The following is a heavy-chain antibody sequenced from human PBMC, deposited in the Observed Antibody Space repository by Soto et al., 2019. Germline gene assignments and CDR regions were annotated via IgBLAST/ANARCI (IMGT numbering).Heavy chain of an antibody. CDR1: GGSMSRGDYY. D-gene: IGHD5-12*01. V-gene: IGHV4-30-4*01. CDR3: VRHAQWIIRAY. J-gene: IGHJ4*02. Sequence: SETLSLTCTVSGGSMSRGDYYWSWIRQPPGKGLEWIGFIYHTGSTYYSPSLKSRVAISVDTSKNQFSLKLSSVTAADTAVYYCVRHAQWIIRAYWGQGSLVTVSS. CDR2: IYHTGST.